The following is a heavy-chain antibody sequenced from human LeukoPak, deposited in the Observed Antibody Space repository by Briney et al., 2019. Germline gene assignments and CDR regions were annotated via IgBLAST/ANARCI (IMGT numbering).Heavy chain of an antibody. Sequence: SETLSLTCTVSGGSISSYYWSWIRQPPGKGLEWIGSIYYSGSTYYNPSLKSRVTISVDTSKNQFSLKLSSVTAADTAVYYCARVHSSGWYVGYWGQGTLVTVSS. J-gene: IGHJ4*02. V-gene: IGHV4-59*12. CDR3: ARVHSSGWYVGY. CDR1: GGSISSYY. CDR2: IYYSGST. D-gene: IGHD6-19*01.